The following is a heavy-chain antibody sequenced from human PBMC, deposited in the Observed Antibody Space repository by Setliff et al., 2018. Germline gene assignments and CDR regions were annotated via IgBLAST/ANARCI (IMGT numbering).Heavy chain of an antibody. V-gene: IGHV3-23*01. Sequence: PGGSLRLSCVASTFTFTKYAVTWVRQAPGKGLEWVSSIHVSGGSTYYADSVKGRFTISRDNSRNTLYLQMNSLRAEDTASYYCARDPNGDYVGAFGPWGQGILVTVSS. D-gene: IGHD4-17*01. CDR1: TFTFTKYA. CDR3: ARDPNGDYVGAFGP. J-gene: IGHJ5*02. CDR2: IHVSGGST.